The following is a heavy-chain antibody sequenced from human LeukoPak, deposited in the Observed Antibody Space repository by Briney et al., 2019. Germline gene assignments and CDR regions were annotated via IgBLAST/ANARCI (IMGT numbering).Heavy chain of an antibody. Sequence: GGSLRLSCAASGFTLSSYWMNWVRQVPGKGLVWVSRINSDERSISYADSVKGRFTISRDNAKNTLYLQMNRLRAEDTGVYYCARENGGYSGYEDNWGQGTLVTVSS. J-gene: IGHJ4*02. CDR3: ARENGGYSGYEDN. CDR1: GFTLSSYW. CDR2: INSDERSI. D-gene: IGHD5-12*01. V-gene: IGHV3-74*01.